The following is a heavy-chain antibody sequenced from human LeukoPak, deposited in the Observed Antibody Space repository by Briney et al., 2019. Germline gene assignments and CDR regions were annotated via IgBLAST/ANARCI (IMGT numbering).Heavy chain of an antibody. D-gene: IGHD3-22*01. Sequence: GGSLRLSCAASGFTFSSYSMNWVRQAPGKGLEWVSSISSSSSYIYYADSVKGRFTISRDNAKNTLYLQMNSLRAEDTAVYYCAMISEGYYYYMDVWGKGTTVTISS. CDR3: AMISEGYYYYMDV. CDR2: ISSSSSYI. CDR1: GFTFSSYS. J-gene: IGHJ6*03. V-gene: IGHV3-21*01.